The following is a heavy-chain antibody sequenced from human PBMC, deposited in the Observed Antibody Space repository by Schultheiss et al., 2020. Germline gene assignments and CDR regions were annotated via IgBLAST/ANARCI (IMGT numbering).Heavy chain of an antibody. J-gene: IGHJ4*02. D-gene: IGHD4-17*01. CDR3: ARGRRTTRYFDY. CDR2: INHRGST. CDR1: GGSLSGYH. Sequence: SETLSLTCAVYGGSLSGYHWSWIRQPPGKGREWIGEINHRGSTNYNPSLKSRVTISIDTSKNQFSLRLSSVTAADTAVYYCARGRRTTRYFDYWGQGTLVTVSS. V-gene: IGHV4-34*01.